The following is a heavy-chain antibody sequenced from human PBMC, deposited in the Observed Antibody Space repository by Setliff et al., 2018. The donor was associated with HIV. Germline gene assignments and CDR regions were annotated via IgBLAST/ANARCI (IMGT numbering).Heavy chain of an antibody. CDR1: GGSISSASYC. CDR2: IYSSGST. D-gene: IGHD3-16*01. CDR3: ARDRLSAFDP. V-gene: IGHV4-61*09. J-gene: IGHJ5*02. Sequence: LSLTCTVSGGSISSASYCWSWIRQPAGKGLEWIGHIYSSGSTNYNPTLKSRVTISVDRSKNQFSLKLSSVTAADTAVYYCARDRLSAFDPWGQGTLVTVSS.